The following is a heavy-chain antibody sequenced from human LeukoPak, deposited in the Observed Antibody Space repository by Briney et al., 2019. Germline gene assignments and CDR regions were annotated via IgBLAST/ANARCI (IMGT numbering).Heavy chain of an antibody. V-gene: IGHV3-23*01. D-gene: IGHD3-3*01. CDR2: ISVSGGST. Sequence: GGSLRLSCVASGFTFSNYALSWVRQAPGKGLEWVSAISVSGGSTYYADSVKGRFTISRDNSKNTLYLQMNSLRAEDTAVYYCAKDGGRFLDPPDYWGQGTLVTVSS. CDR1: GFTFSNYA. CDR3: AKDGGRFLDPPDY. J-gene: IGHJ4*02.